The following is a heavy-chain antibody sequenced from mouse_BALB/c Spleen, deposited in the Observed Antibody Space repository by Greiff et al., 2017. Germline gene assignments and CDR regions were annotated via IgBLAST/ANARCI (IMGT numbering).Heavy chain of an antibody. CDR1: GYSITSGYY. J-gene: IGHJ3*01. V-gene: IGHV3-6*02. CDR2: ISYDGSN. CDR3: ARGYGNPSFAY. D-gene: IGHD2-1*01. Sequence: EVKLQESGPGLVKPSQSLSLTCSVTGYSITSGYYWNWIRQFPGNKLEWMGYISYDGSNNYNPSLKNRISITRDTSKNQFFLKLNSVTTEDTATYYCARGYGNPSFAYWGQGTLVTVSA.